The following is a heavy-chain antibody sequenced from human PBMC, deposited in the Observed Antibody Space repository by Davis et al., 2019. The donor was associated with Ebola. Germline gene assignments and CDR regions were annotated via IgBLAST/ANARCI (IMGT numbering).Heavy chain of an antibody. CDR2: MNPNSGNT. J-gene: IGHJ6*02. CDR1: GYTFTSYD. D-gene: IGHD4-17*01. Sequence: ASVKVSCKASGYTFTSYDINWVRQATGQGLEWMGWMNPNSGNTGYAQKFQGRVTITADKSTSTAYMELSSLRSEDTAVYYCARAPNTVTTSYYYYGMDVWGQGTMVTVSS. V-gene: IGHV1-8*01. CDR3: ARAPNTVTTSYYYYGMDV.